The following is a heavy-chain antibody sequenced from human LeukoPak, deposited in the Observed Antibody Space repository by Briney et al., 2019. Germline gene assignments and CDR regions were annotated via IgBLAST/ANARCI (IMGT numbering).Heavy chain of an antibody. J-gene: IGHJ4*02. D-gene: IGHD3/OR15-3a*01. CDR1: GGSISNSY. Sequence: SETLSLTCTVSGGSISNSYWTWIRQPPGKGLEWIGYIYNSGSTNYSPSLKGRVTISLDTSKNQISLRLNSVTAADTAIYYCARQLYPGLPVGASWGQGTLVSVSS. CDR3: ARQLYPGLPVGAS. CDR2: IYNSGST. V-gene: IGHV4-59*08.